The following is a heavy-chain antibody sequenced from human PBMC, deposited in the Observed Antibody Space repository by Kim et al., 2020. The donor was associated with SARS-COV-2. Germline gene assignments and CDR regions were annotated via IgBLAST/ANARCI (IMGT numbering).Heavy chain of an antibody. D-gene: IGHD2-2*01. V-gene: IGHV1-3*01. J-gene: IGHJ3*02. CDR3: ERDVVFPADTGAFDI. Sequence: QKGEGRVTITSDTSASTAYMELSSLTAEDTAVYYCERDVVFPADTGAFDIWGQGTMVTVSS.